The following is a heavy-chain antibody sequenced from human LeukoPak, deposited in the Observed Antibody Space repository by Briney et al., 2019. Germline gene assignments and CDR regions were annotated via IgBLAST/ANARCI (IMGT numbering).Heavy chain of an antibody. D-gene: IGHD2-2*01. V-gene: IGHV3-49*04. CDR3: TRPLEIVVPAANGGY. Sequence: GGSLRLSCTASGFTFGDYAMSWVRQAPGKGLEWVGFIRSKPYAGTTDYAGTIKGRFTLSTDDSKTIAYLQMNSLKTEDTAVYYCTRPLEIVVPAANGGYWGQGPLVTVSS. J-gene: IGHJ4*02. CDR2: IRSKPYAGTT. CDR1: GFTFGDYA.